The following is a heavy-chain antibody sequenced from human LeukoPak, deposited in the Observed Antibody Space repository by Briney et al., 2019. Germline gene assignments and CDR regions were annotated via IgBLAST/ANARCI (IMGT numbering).Heavy chain of an antibody. CDR1: GFPFKRLA. CDR2: ISGSGGST. V-gene: IGHV3-23*01. CDR3: AKDLTLAWFDP. D-gene: IGHD2-15*01. J-gene: IGHJ5*02. Sequence: GGPVTLPCAAWGFPFKRLAVSGAPQAPGRAREWVSAISGSGGSTYYADTVKGRFTISRDNSKNTLYLQMNSLRAEDTAVYYCAKDLTLAWFDPWGQGTLVTVSS.